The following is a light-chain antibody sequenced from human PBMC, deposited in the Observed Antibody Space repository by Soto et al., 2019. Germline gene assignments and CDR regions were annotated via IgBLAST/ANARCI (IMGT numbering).Light chain of an antibody. J-gene: IGKJ1*01. V-gene: IGKV3-20*01. Sequence: ETVFTQSPGTLSLSPGERATLSCRASQTVSNNYLAWYQHKAGQAPRLLISGVSSRDTGIPDRFSGSGPWPDFTHTISRLEPEDFALSYCKEYGRSFKTFGQGDKVDI. CDR2: GVS. CDR3: KEYGRSFKT. CDR1: QTVSNNY.